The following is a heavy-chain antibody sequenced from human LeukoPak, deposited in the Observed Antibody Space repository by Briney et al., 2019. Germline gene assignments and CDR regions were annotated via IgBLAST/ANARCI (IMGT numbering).Heavy chain of an antibody. CDR1: GFIFSNAW. Sequence: GGSLRLSCAASGFIFSNAWMTWVRLAPGKGLEWVGRIKSKTDGGTTDYAAPVKGRFTISRDDSKNTLYLQMNSLKTEDTAVYYCTATYYYDSSGYYYWGQGTLVTVSS. V-gene: IGHV3-15*01. J-gene: IGHJ4*02. CDR3: TATYYYDSSGYYY. D-gene: IGHD3-22*01. CDR2: IKSKTDGGTT.